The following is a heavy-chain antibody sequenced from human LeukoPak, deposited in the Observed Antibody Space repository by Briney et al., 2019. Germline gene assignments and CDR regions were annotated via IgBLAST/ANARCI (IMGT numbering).Heavy chain of an antibody. J-gene: IGHJ4*02. CDR2: INHSGST. CDR1: GGSFSGYY. D-gene: IGHD1-26*01. CDR3: ASHSVGAPTRFDY. V-gene: IGHV4-34*01. Sequence: SETLSLTCAVYGGSFSGYYWSWIRQPPGKGLEWIGEINHSGSTYYNPSLKSRVTISVDTSKNQFSLNLSSVTAADTAVYYCASHSVGAPTRFDYWGQGTLVSVSS.